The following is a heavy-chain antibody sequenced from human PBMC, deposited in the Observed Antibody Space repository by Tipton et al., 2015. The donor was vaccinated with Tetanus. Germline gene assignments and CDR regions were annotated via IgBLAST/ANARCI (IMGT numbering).Heavy chain of an antibody. Sequence: TLSLTCTVSGDSISNFYWSWIRQPPGKGLEWIGSVSYSGITNYNPSLKSRATISVDTSKNQFSLKLSSVTAADMAVYYCASPSRIAVAGAGFDYWGQGTLVTVSS. V-gene: IGHV4-59*08. CDR1: GDSISNFY. D-gene: IGHD6-19*01. CDR3: ASPSRIAVAGAGFDY. J-gene: IGHJ4*02. CDR2: VSYSGIT.